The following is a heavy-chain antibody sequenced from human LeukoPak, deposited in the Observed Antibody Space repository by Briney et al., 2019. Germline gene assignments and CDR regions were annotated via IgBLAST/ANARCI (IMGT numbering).Heavy chain of an antibody. V-gene: IGHV4-61*02. CDR2: IYTSGST. Sequence: PSQTLSLTCTVSGGSISSGSYYWSWIRQPAGKGLEWIGRIYTSGSTNYNPSLKCRVTISVDTSKNQFSLKLSSVTAADTAVYYCARDGGVDLYSSNSELDYWGQGTLVTVSS. CDR3: ARDGGVDLYSSNSELDY. D-gene: IGHD6-13*01. J-gene: IGHJ4*02. CDR1: GGSISSGSYY.